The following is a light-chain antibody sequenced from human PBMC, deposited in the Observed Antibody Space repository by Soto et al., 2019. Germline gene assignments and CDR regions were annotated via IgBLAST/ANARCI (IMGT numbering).Light chain of an antibody. V-gene: IGKV1-39*01. J-gene: IGKJ1*01. CDR3: QQYNSYST. Sequence: DIQMTQSPSSLSASVGDRVTITCRASQSISRYLNWYQQKPGKAPKLLIYTTSSLQSGVPSRFSGSGSGTDFTLTISSLHPEDFATYYCQQYNSYSTFGQGTKVEIK. CDR2: TTS. CDR1: QSISRY.